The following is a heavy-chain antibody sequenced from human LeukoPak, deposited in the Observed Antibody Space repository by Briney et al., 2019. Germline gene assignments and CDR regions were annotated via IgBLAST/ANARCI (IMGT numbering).Heavy chain of an antibody. CDR1: GGSFSGYY. V-gene: IGHV4-34*01. J-gene: IGHJ4*02. D-gene: IGHD1-26*01. Sequence: PSETLSLTCAVYGGSFSGYYWSWIRQPPGKGLEWIGEINHSGSTNYNPSLKSRVTISVDTSKNQFSLKLSSVTAADTAVYYCARSLGGATPRYYFDYWGQGTLVTVSS. CDR3: ARSLGGATPRYYFDY. CDR2: INHSGST.